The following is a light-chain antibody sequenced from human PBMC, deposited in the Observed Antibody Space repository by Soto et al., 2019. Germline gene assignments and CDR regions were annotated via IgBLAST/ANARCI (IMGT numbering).Light chain of an antibody. CDR1: PSVSF. CDR2: GTS. CDR3: HQYGSSVPFT. V-gene: IGKV3-20*01. Sequence: EIVLTQSPGTLSLSPGERTTLSCRASPSVSFLAWYQKKPGHAPRLLIYGTSNRATGIPDRFSGSGSGTDFTLTISILEPEDSAVYYCHQYGSSVPFTFGQGTRLEI. J-gene: IGKJ5*01.